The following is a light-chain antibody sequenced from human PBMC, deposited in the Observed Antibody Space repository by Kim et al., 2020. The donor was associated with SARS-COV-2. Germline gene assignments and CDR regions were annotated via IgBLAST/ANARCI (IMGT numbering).Light chain of an antibody. J-gene: IGKJ2*01. V-gene: IGKV1-5*03. Sequence: ASVGDSVTITCRASENIGTWLAWYQQKPGRAPSLLIYLTSTLESGVTSRFSGTGSGTEFSLSITSLQPDDFATYYCQHYSRFPYTFGQGTKLEI. CDR3: QHYSRFPYT. CDR1: ENIGTW. CDR2: LTS.